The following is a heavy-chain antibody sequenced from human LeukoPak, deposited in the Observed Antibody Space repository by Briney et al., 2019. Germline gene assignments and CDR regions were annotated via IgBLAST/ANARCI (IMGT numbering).Heavy chain of an antibody. Sequence: PSETLSLTCAVSGDSISSGDYSWSWIRQPPGKGLEWIGYIYYSGSTYYNPSLKSRVTISVDTSKNQFSLKLSSVTAADTAVYYCARSVEGYCSGGSCYSYYYYMDVWGKGTTVTVSS. D-gene: IGHD2-15*01. CDR2: IYYSGST. CDR3: ARSVEGYCSGGSCYSYYYYMDV. CDR1: GDSISSGDYS. J-gene: IGHJ6*03. V-gene: IGHV4-30-4*07.